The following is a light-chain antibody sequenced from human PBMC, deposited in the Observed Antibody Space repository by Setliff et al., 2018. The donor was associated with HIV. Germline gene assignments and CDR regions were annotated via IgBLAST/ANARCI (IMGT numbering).Light chain of an antibody. CDR2: DVN. Sequence: QSALTQPASVSGSPGQSITIPCTGTSSDIGRYNSVSWYQQKPGKAPKLLIFDVNNRPSGVSTRFSASKSGNTASLTISGLQPEDEADYYCNSYTSTGIYVFGTGTKVT. J-gene: IGLJ1*01. CDR1: SSDIGRYNS. V-gene: IGLV2-14*01. CDR3: NSYTSTGIYV.